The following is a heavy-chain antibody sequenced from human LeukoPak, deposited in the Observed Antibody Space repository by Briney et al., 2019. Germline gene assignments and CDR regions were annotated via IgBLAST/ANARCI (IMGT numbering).Heavy chain of an antibody. CDR1: GFAFSDYY. Sequence: GSLRLSCAASGFAFSDYYMSWIRQAPGKGLEWIGYIFDTENTNYNPSLKSRVTISVDTSKNQFSLKLNSVTAADTAVYYCTRGARGAVAGQFDSWGQGTLVTVSS. D-gene: IGHD6-19*01. J-gene: IGHJ4*02. CDR2: IFDTENT. CDR3: TRGARGAVAGQFDS. V-gene: IGHV4-59*01.